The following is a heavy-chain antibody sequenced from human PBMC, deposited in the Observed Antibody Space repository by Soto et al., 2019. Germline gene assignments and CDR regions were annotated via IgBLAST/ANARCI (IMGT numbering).Heavy chain of an antibody. CDR2: IYYSGST. D-gene: IGHD2-15*01. CDR1: GGSINGGDYH. J-gene: IGHJ6*02. Sequence: PSETLSLTCTVSGGSINGGDYHWTWIRQTPGKGLEWIGAIYYSGSTYYNPSLKRRIRISVDTSKTQFALPQSAVTAADPAGSYSASDYPPPSADLLMWGQETT. V-gene: IGHV4-30-4*01. CDR3: ASDYPPPSADLLM.